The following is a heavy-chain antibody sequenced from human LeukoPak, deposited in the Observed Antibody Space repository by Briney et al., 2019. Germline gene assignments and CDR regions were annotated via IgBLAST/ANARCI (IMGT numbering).Heavy chain of an antibody. J-gene: IGHJ4*02. CDR3: AIADYGRLDY. Sequence: PSETLSLTCAVSGGSISRDYWSWVRETPGKGVEWIGYIYYSGSTNYNPSLKSRVTISVDTSKHQFSLKPSSVTAADTAVYYCAIADYGRLDYWVQGTLVTVSS. CDR1: GGSISRDY. CDR2: IYYSGST. D-gene: IGHD3-16*01. V-gene: IGHV4-59*01.